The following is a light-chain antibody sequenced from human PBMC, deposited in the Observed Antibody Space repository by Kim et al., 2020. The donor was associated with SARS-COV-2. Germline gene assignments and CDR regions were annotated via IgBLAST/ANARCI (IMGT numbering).Light chain of an antibody. CDR1: SGINVGTYR. Sequence: QPVLTQPSSLSASPGASASLTCTLRSGINVGTYRIYWYRQRPGSPPQYPLRYKSDSDKQQGSGVPSRFSGSKDASANAGILLISGLQSEDEADYYCMISHNGAWVFGGGTQLTVL. CDR3: MISHNGAWV. J-gene: IGLJ3*02. V-gene: IGLV5-45*02. CDR2: YKSDSDK.